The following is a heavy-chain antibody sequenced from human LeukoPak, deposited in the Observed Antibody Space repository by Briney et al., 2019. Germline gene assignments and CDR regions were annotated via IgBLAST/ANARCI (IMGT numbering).Heavy chain of an antibody. CDR1: GFTFSSCS. CDR3: ASTSGYYWNAFDI. J-gene: IGHJ3*02. CDR2: ISSSSSTI. D-gene: IGHD3-22*01. Sequence: GGSLRLSCAASGFTFSSCSMNWVRQAPGKGLEWVSYISSSSSTIYYADSVKGRFTISRDNAKNSLYLQMNSLRAEDTAVYYCASTSGYYWNAFDIWGQGTMVTVSS. V-gene: IGHV3-48*01.